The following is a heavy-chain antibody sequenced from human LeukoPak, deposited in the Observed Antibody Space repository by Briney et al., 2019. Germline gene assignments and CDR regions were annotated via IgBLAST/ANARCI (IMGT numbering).Heavy chain of an antibody. CDR1: GGSISSSDYY. D-gene: IGHD3-10*01. J-gene: IGHJ4*02. CDR3: ARVSLVRGAPDYYFDY. CDR2: IYYSGNT. Sequence: SETPSLTCTVSGGSISSSDYYWGWIRQPPGKGLEWIGSIYYSGNTYYNASLKGRVTISVDTSKNQFSLKLRSVTAADTAVYYCARVSLVRGAPDYYFDYWGQGTLVTVSS. V-gene: IGHV4-39*07.